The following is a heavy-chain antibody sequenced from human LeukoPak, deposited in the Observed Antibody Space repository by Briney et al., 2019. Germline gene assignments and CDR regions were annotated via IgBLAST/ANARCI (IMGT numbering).Heavy chain of an antibody. Sequence: GASVTVSCKASGGTFSSYAISWVRQAPGQGLEWMGGIIPIFGTANYAQKFQGRVTITTDESTSTAYMELSSLRSEDTAVYYCARESIAARRGNGWFDPWGQGTLVTVSS. CDR1: GGTFSSYA. D-gene: IGHD6-6*01. V-gene: IGHV1-69*05. J-gene: IGHJ5*02. CDR2: IIPIFGTA. CDR3: ARESIAARRGNGWFDP.